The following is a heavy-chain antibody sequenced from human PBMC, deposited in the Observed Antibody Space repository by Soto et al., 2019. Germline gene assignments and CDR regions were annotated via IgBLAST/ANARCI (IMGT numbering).Heavy chain of an antibody. CDR2: IIPILGIA. Sequence: QVQLVQSGAEVKKPGSSVKVSCKASGGTFSSYTISWVRQAPGQGLEWMGRIIPILGIANYAQKFKGRVTITADKSTSTAYMELSSLRSEDTAVYYCARKLTYYYDSSGYYYDYFDYWGQGTLVTVSS. CDR3: ARKLTYYYDSSGYYYDYFDY. V-gene: IGHV1-69*02. CDR1: GGTFSSYT. D-gene: IGHD3-22*01. J-gene: IGHJ4*02.